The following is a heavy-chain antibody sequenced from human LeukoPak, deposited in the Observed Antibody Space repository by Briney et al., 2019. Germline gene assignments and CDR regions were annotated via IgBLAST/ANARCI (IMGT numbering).Heavy chain of an antibody. Sequence: KSSETLSLTCTVSGGSINSYYWSGIRQPPGKGLEWIGYIFYSGSTNYNPSLKSRVTISVDTSKNQFSLKLGSVTAADTAVYDCARRITSSGYYRDDSWGQGTLVTVSS. CDR1: GGSINSYY. J-gene: IGHJ4*02. CDR2: IFYSGST. V-gene: IGHV4-59*08. D-gene: IGHD3-22*01. CDR3: ARRITSSGYYRDDS.